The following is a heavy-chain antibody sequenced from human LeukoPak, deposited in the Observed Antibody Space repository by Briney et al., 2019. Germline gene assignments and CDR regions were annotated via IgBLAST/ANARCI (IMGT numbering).Heavy chain of an antibody. V-gene: IGHV4-30-2*01. CDR1: GGSISSGGYS. CDR2: IYHSGST. CDR3: ARVGTAMAFDY. Sequence: SQTLSLTCAGSGGSISSGGYSWSWIRQPPGKGLEWIGYIYHSGSTYYNPSLKSRVTISVDRSKNQFSLKLSSVTAADTAVYYCARVGTAMAFDYWGQGTLVTVSS. J-gene: IGHJ4*02. D-gene: IGHD5-18*01.